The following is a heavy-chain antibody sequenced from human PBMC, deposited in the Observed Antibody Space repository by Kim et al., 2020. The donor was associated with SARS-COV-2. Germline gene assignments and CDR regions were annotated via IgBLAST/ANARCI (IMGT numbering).Heavy chain of an antibody. CDR3: ARDGALRYFDWAPSSYNWFDP. CDR1: GFTFSSYW. D-gene: IGHD3-9*01. J-gene: IGHJ5*02. Sequence: GGSLRLSCAASGFTFSSYWMHWVRQAPGKGLVWVSRINSDGSSTSYADSVKGRFTISRDNAKNTQYLQMNSLRAEDTAVYYCARDGALRYFDWAPSSYNWFDPWGQGTVVTVSS. CDR2: INSDGSST. V-gene: IGHV3-74*01.